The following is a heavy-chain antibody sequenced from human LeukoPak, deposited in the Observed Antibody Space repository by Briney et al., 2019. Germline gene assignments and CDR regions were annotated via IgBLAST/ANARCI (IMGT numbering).Heavy chain of an antibody. CDR2: INHSGST. CDR1: GGSFSGYY. J-gene: IGHJ4*02. Sequence: SETLSLTCAVSGGSFSGYYWSWIRQPPGKGLEWIGEINHSGSTNYNPSLKSGVTISVDMSKNQFSLRLRPVTAADTAVYYCARIFIRNGYSSYFDCWGQGTLVTVSS. D-gene: IGHD5-18*01. V-gene: IGHV4-34*01. CDR3: ARIFIRNGYSSYFDC.